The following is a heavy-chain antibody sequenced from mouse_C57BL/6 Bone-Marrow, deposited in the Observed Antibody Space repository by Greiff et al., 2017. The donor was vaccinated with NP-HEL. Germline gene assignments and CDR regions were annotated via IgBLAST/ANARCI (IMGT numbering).Heavy chain of an antibody. CDR2: IFPGSGST. D-gene: IGHD1-1*01. CDR1: GYTFTDYY. J-gene: IGHJ2*01. CDR3: ARWDITTVEGDY. Sequence: VKLMESGPELVKPGASVKISCKASGYTFTDYYINWVKQRPGQGLEWIGWIFPGSGSTYYNEKFKGKATLTVDKSSSTAYMLLSSLTSEDSAVYFCARWDITTVEGDYWGQGTTLTVSS. V-gene: IGHV1-75*01.